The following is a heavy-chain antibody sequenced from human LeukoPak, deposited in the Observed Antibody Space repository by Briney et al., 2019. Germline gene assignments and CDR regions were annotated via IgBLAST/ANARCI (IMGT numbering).Heavy chain of an antibody. CDR3: ARADYDSWSGYLASYYFDY. D-gene: IGHD3-3*01. CDR1: GGTFSSYA. CDR2: IIPIFGTA. J-gene: IGHJ4*02. Sequence: ASVKVSCKASGGTFSSYAISWVRQAPGQGLEWMGGIIPIFGTANYAQKFQGRVTITTDESTSTAYMELSSLRSEDTAVYYCARADYDSWSGYLASYYFDYWGQGTLVTVSS. V-gene: IGHV1-69*05.